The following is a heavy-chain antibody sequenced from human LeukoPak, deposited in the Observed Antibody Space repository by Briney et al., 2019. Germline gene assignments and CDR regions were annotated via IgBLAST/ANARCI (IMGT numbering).Heavy chain of an antibody. Sequence: SETLSLTCAVSGGSISSSNWWSWVRQPPGKGLEWIGEIYHSGSTNYNPSLKSRVTISVDKSKNQFSLKLSSVTAADTAVYYCAKRKGIQLIHSEYDYWGQGTLVTVSS. J-gene: IGHJ4*02. CDR1: GGSISSSNW. D-gene: IGHD1-1*01. CDR3: AKRKGIQLIHSEYDY. V-gene: IGHV4-4*02. CDR2: IYHSGST.